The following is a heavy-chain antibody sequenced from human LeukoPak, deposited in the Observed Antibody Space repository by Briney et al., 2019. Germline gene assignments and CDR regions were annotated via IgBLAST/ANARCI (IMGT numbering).Heavy chain of an antibody. J-gene: IGHJ4*02. CDR1: GLTFSSYD. Sequence: GGSLRLSCAASGLTFSSYDMHWVRQATGKGLEWVSAIGTAGDTYYPGSVKGRFTISRENAKDSLYLQMNSLRAGDTAVYYCARGRGAAGPFDYWGQGTLVTVSS. V-gene: IGHV3-13*01. CDR3: ARGRGAAGPFDY. CDR2: IGTAGDT. D-gene: IGHD6-13*01.